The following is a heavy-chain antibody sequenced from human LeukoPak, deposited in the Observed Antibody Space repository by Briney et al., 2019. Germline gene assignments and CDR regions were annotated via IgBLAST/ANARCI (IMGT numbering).Heavy chain of an antibody. Sequence: GGPLRLSCAASGFTFSSYSMNWVRQAPGKGLEWVAVISYDGSNQYYADSVKGRFTISRDNSKNTVYLQMTGLRAEDTAVYYCARDDCGANCYALIDYWGQGTLVTVSS. CDR2: ISYDGSNQ. D-gene: IGHD4/OR15-4a*01. CDR1: GFTFSSYS. J-gene: IGHJ4*02. CDR3: ARDDCGANCYALIDY. V-gene: IGHV3-30*03.